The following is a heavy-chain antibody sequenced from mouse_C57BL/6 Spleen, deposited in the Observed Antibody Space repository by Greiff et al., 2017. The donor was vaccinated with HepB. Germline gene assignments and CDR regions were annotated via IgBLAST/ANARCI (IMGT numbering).Heavy chain of an antibody. CDR3: ARSGDDGYYEGYFDY. Sequence: EVMLVESGGGLVKPGGSLKLSCAASGFTFSSYAMSWVRQTPEKRLEWVATISDGGSYTYYPDNVKGRFTISRDNAKNNLYLQMSHLKSEDTAMYYCARSGDDGYYEGYFDYWGQGTTLTVSS. J-gene: IGHJ2*01. V-gene: IGHV5-4*03. CDR2: ISDGGSYT. CDR1: GFTFSSYA. D-gene: IGHD2-3*01.